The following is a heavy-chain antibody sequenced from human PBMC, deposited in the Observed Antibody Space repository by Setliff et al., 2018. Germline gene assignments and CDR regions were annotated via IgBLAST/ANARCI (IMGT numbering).Heavy chain of an antibody. CDR3: AREPTRTGGFYYLDV. V-gene: IGHV4-4*08. D-gene: IGHD2-2*01. CDR1: GASISNYY. J-gene: IGHJ6*03. CDR2: IYSSGST. Sequence: PSETLSLTCSVSGASISNYYWSWIRQPPGKGLEWIGYIYSSGSTNYNPSLKSRVAISRDTSTNQLSLELRSVTAADTAVYYCAREPTRTGGFYYLDVWGKGTTVTVSS.